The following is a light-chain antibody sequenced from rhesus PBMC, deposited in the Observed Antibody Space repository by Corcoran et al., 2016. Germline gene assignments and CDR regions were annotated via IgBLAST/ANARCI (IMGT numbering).Light chain of an antibody. CDR2: KAS. V-gene: IGKV1-22*01. J-gene: IGKJ1*01. CDR1: QSTSSW. CDR3: LQYSSSTLT. Sequence: DIQMTQSPSSLSASVGDTVTITCRARQSTSSWLDWYQQKPEKAPKLLIYKASSLQSGVPSRFSGSVSGTDFTLTIRGLHPEAFAPYYCLQYSSSTLTFGQGTKVEIK.